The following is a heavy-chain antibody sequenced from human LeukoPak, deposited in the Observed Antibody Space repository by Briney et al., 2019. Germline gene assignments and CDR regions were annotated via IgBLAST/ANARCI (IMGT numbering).Heavy chain of an antibody. V-gene: IGHV3-30-3*01. D-gene: IGHD6-13*01. Sequence: GGSLRLSCAASGFTFSSYAMHWVRQAPGKGLEWVAVISYDGSNKYYADSVKGRFTISRDNSKNTLYLQMNSLRAEDTAVYYCANQQLVLRYFDYWGQGTQVTVSS. CDR3: ANQQLVLRYFDY. J-gene: IGHJ4*02. CDR1: GFTFSSYA. CDR2: ISYDGSNK.